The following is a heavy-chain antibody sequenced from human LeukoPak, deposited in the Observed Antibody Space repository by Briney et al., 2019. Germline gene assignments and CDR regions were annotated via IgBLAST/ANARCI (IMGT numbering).Heavy chain of an antibody. Sequence: SVKVSCKASGGTLSSYAISWVRQAPGQGLEWMGGIIPIFGTANYAQKFQGRVTITADKSTSTAYMELSSLRSEDTAVYYCARDPTYYYGSGSYFTGDYWGQGTLVTVSS. CDR2: IIPIFGTA. CDR3: ARDPTYYYGSGSYFTGDY. V-gene: IGHV1-69*06. D-gene: IGHD3-10*01. J-gene: IGHJ4*02. CDR1: GGTLSSYA.